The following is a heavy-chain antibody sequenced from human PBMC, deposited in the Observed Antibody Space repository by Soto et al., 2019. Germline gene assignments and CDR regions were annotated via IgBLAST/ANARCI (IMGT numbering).Heavy chain of an antibody. V-gene: IGHV3-48*02. Sequence: GGSLRLSCAASGFTFSSYSMNWVRQAPGKGLEWVSYISSSSSTIYYADSVKGRFTISRDNAKNSLYLQMNSLRDEDTAVYYCARDQQLVRDYYYYGMDVWGQGTTVTVSS. CDR2: ISSSSSTI. D-gene: IGHD6-13*01. CDR1: GFTFSSYS. J-gene: IGHJ6*02. CDR3: ARDQQLVRDYYYYGMDV.